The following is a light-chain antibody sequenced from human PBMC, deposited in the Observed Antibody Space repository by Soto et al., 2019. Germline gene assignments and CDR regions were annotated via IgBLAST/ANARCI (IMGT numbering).Light chain of an antibody. CDR1: SSDVGSYNL. V-gene: IGLV2-14*02. J-gene: IGLJ3*02. CDR3: SSLTTSSTWV. Sequence: QSALTQPASVSGSPGQSITISCTGTSSDVGSYNLVSWYQQHPGKAPKLMIYEGSKRPSGVSNRFSGSKSGNTASLVISGLQAEDEADYYCSSLTTSSTWVFGGGTKVTVL. CDR2: EGS.